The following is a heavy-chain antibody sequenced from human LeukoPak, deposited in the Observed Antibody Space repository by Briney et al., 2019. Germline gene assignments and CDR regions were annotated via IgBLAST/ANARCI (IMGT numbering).Heavy chain of an antibody. D-gene: IGHD2-21*01. V-gene: IGHV3-23*01. CDR1: GFTFSSYA. J-gene: IGHJ6*02. Sequence: GGSLRLSCAVSGFTFSSYAMTWVRQAPGKGLEWVSTISGSGGSTWYADSVKGRFTISRDNAKSSLFLQMNSLRAEDTAVYFCARLRYYAVDVWGQGTTVIVSS. CDR2: ISGSGGST. CDR3: ARLRYYAVDV.